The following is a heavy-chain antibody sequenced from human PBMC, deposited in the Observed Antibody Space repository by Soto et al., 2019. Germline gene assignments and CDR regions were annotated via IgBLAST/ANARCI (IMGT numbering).Heavy chain of an antibody. D-gene: IGHD6-19*01. CDR1: GGTFSSYA. V-gene: IGHV1-69*12. CDR2: IIPIFGTA. J-gene: IGHJ5*02. CDR3: ARGVLSGWYSGTNWFDP. Sequence: QVQLVQSGAEVKKPGSSVKVSCKASGGTFSSYAISWVRQAPGQGLEWMGGIIPIFGTANYAQKFQGRVTITADESTSTAYRELSSLRSEDTAVYYCARGVLSGWYSGTNWFDPWGQGTLVTVSS.